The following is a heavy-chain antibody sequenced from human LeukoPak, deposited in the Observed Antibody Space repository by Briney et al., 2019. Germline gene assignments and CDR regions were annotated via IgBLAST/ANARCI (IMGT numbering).Heavy chain of an antibody. D-gene: IGHD2-15*01. CDR1: GFTFGDYA. CDR2: IRSKAYGGTT. Sequence: PGGSLRLSCTTSGFTFGDYAMSWFSQAPGKGLEWVGFIRSKAYGGTTEYAASVKGRFTISRDDSKSIAYLQMNSLKTEDTAVYYCTRGKGDQGWYWGQGTLVTVSS. CDR3: TRGKGDQGWY. V-gene: IGHV3-49*03. J-gene: IGHJ4*02.